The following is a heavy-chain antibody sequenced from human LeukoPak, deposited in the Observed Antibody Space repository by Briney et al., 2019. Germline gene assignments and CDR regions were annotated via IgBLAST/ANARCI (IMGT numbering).Heavy chain of an antibody. V-gene: IGHV4-39*01. CDR2: IDYSGNT. CDR3: VRHLHDPTFDV. Sequence: SETLSLTCSVSGGSISSGSITRNHYSWAWVRQPPGKVLEWIGSIDYSGNTYYTSSLKSRVAVFEDTSKKRFSLNLNYVTAADTAVYYCVRHLHDPTFDVWGQGTLVTVSS. D-gene: IGHD1-1*01. J-gene: IGHJ4*02. CDR1: GGSISSGSITRNHYS.